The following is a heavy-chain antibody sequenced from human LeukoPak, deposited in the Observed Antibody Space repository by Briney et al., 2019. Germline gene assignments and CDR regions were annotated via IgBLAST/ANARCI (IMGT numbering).Heavy chain of an antibody. CDR2: ISSSSSTI. CDR1: GFTFSSYS. D-gene: IGHD3-16*01. J-gene: IGHJ5*02. V-gene: IGHV3-48*02. Sequence: GGSLRLSCAASGFTFSSYSMNWVRQAPGKGLEWVSDISSSSSTIYYADSVKGRFTISRDNAKNSLYLQMTSLRDEDTAAYYCARGDGGNWFDPWGQGTLVTVSS. CDR3: ARGDGGNWFDP.